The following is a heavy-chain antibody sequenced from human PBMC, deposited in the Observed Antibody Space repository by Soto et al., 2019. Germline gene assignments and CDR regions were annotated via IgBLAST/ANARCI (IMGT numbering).Heavy chain of an antibody. J-gene: IGHJ4*02. Sequence: QVQLQESGPGLVKPSGTLSLTCGVSGGSIRSNKWWSWVRQPPGKGLEWIGEIYHSGSTNYNPSPKSRVTISVDKSTNQFSPKLNSVTAADTAVYYCARWGDWMQQVLWGQGTLVTVSS. CDR2: IYHSGST. V-gene: IGHV4-4*02. CDR1: GGSIRSNKW. CDR3: ARWGDWMQQVL. D-gene: IGHD5-18*01.